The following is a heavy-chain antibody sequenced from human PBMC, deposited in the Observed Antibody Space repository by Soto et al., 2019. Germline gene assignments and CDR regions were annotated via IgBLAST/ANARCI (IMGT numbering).Heavy chain of an antibody. CDR2: ISYDGSNT. V-gene: IGHV3-30-3*01. Sequence: SLRLSCAASGFTFSNYAMHWVRQAPGKGLEWVAVISYDGSNTYYADSVKGRFTISRDNSKNTLYLQMDSLRAEDTAVYYCARDFLRGYSYGYFDYWGQGT. J-gene: IGHJ4*02. CDR3: ARDFLRGYSYGYFDY. CDR1: GFTFSNYA. D-gene: IGHD5-18*01.